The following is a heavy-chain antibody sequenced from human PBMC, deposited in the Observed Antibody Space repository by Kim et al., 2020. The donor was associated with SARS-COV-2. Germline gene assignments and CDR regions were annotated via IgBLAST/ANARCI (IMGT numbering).Heavy chain of an antibody. CDR3: AKGRGSTYGYATAGLDV. Sequence: GGSLRLSCAASGFAFDNYAMLWVRQTPGKGLEWVAPISGDGNIRYYADSVKGRFTISRDNSQSMLYLQMSDLRAEDTAVYYCAKGRGSTYGYATAGLDVWGRGTTVIVSS. CDR1: GFAFDNYA. J-gene: IGHJ6*02. V-gene: IGHV3-23*01. D-gene: IGHD5-18*01. CDR2: ISGDGNIR.